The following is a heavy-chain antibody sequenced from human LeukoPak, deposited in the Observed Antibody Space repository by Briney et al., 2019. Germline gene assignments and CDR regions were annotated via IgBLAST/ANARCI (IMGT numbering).Heavy chain of an antibody. CDR2: LKPDGSDK. CDR1: EFTFNYYW. J-gene: IGHJ3*02. V-gene: IGHV3-7*01. CDR3: AREDMWAFDI. D-gene: IGHD2-15*01. Sequence: PGGSLRLSCAASEFTFNYYWMSWVRQAPGKGLEWVANLKPDGSDKYYVDSVKGRFTISRDNAKNSLYLQMNSLRAEDTAVYYCAREDMWAFDIWGQGTMVTVSS.